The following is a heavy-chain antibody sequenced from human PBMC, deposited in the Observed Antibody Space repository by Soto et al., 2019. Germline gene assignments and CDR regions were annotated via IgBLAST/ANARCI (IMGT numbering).Heavy chain of an antibody. D-gene: IGHD2-2*01. Sequence: GASVKVSCKASGYTFASYGIRWVRQAPGQGLEWMGWISAYNGNTNYAQKLQGRVTMTTDTSTSTAYMELRSLRSDDTAVYYCARDADIVVVPAASFDYWGQGTLVTVSS. CDR2: ISAYNGNT. J-gene: IGHJ4*02. V-gene: IGHV1-18*01. CDR3: ARDADIVVVPAASFDY. CDR1: GYTFASYG.